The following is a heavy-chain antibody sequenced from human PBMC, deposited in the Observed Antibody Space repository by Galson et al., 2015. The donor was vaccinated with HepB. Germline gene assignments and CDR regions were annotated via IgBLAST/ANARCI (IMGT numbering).Heavy chain of an antibody. Sequence: SETLSLTCAVSGGSISSSNWWSWVRQPPGKGLEWIGEIYHSGSTNYNPSLKSRVTISVDKSKNQFSLKLSSVTAADTAVYYCARDVSLIYGDPLGGAFDIWGQGTMVTVSS. V-gene: IGHV4-4*02. CDR1: GGSISSSNW. J-gene: IGHJ3*02. D-gene: IGHD4-17*01. CDR3: ARDVSLIYGDPLGGAFDI. CDR2: IYHSGST.